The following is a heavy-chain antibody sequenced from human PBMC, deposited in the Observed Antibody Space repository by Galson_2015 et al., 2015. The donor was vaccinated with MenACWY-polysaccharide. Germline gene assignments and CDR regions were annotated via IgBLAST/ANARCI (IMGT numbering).Heavy chain of an antibody. D-gene: IGHD1-26*01. CDR2: FDPEDGET. J-gene: IGHJ3*02. CDR1: GYTLTELS. V-gene: IGHV1-24*01. CDR3: ATDLIVGATTNGDDAFDI. Sequence: SVKVSCKVSGYTLTELSMHWVRQAPGKGLEWMGGFDPEDGETIYAQKFQGRVTMTEDTSTDTAYMELSSLRSEDTAVYYCATDLIVGATTNGDDAFDIWGQGTMVTVSS.